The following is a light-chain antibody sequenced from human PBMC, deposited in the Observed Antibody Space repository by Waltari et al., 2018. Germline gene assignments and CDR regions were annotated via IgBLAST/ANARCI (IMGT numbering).Light chain of an antibody. J-gene: IGLJ3*02. CDR3: VTWDDSLNGWV. Sequence: QSVVPQSPSASGAPGQRVPTAFSGRPSNIGRNTADWYQQLPGTAPKLLIFNNYQRPSGVPDRFSASKSGTSASLAISGLQSEDEAEYYCVTWDDSLNGWVFGGGTKLAVV. V-gene: IGLV1-44*01. CDR1: PSNIGRNT. CDR2: NNY.